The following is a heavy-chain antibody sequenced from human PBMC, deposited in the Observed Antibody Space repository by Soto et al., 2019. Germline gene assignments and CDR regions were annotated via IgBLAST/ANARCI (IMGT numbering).Heavy chain of an antibody. Sequence: QVQLVQSGAEVKKPGSSVKVSCKASGGTFSSYAISWVRQAPGQGLEWMGGIIPIFGTANYAQKFQDRVTITADESTSTAYMELSSLRSEDTAVYYCASTYYDFWSDYYYYYGMDVWGQGTTVTVSS. J-gene: IGHJ6*02. CDR3: ASTYYDFWSDYYYYYGMDV. D-gene: IGHD3-3*01. CDR2: IIPIFGTA. CDR1: GGTFSSYA. V-gene: IGHV1-69*01.